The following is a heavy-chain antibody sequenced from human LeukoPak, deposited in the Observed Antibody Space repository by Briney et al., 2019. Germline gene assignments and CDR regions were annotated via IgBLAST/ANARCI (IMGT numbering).Heavy chain of an antibody. J-gene: IGHJ4*02. V-gene: IGHV3-30*02. CDR2: IRHDESER. CDR3: AKDGGGGDCHLDF. CDR1: GFTFSSYW. Sequence: GGSLRLSCAASGFTFSSYWMSWVRQAPGKGLEWVAFIRHDESERFYADSVKGRFTISRENSNNMVFLQMNRLTTEDTAVYYCAKDGGGGDCHLDFWGQGALVTVSS. D-gene: IGHD2-21*02.